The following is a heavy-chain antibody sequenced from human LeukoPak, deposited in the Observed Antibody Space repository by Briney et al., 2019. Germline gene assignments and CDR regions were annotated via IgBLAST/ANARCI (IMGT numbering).Heavy chain of an antibody. D-gene: IGHD3-22*01. J-gene: IGHJ4*02. CDR2: ISSSGRTI. CDR3: ASRDYDSSGFDY. Sequence: GGSLRLSCAASGFTFSDYYMSWIRQAPGKGLEWVSYISSSGRTIYYADSVKGRFTISRDNAKNSLYLQMNSLRAEDTAVYYCASRDYDSSGFDYWGQGTLVTVSS. CDR1: GFTFSDYY. V-gene: IGHV3-11*04.